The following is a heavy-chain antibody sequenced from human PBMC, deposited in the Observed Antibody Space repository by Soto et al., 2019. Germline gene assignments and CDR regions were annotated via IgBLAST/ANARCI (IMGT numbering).Heavy chain of an antibody. D-gene: IGHD6-6*01. CDR1: GYTFTSYG. CDR2: ISAYNGNT. CDR3: ARVGEYSSSSGYYYYGMDV. Sequence: SVEVTCKASGYTFTSYGISWVRQAPGQGLEWMGWISAYNGNTNYAQKLQGRVTMTTDTSTSTAYMELRSLGSDDTAVYCCARVGEYSSSSGYYYYGMDVWGQGTTVTVSS. V-gene: IGHV1-18*04. J-gene: IGHJ6*02.